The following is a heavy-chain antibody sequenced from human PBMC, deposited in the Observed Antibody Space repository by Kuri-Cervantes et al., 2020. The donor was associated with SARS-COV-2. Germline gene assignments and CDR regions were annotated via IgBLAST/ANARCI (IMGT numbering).Heavy chain of an antibody. J-gene: IGHJ4*02. CDR1: GGSISSSSYY. CDR3: ARYNYGYWFDY. CDR2: IYYSGST. Sequence: LRLSCTVSGGSISSSSYYWGWIRQPPGKWLDWIGSIYYSGSTYYNPSLKSRVTISVDTSKNQFSLKLSSVTAADTDVYYCARYNYGYWFDYWGQGTLVTVSS. V-gene: IGHV4-39*07. D-gene: IGHD5-18*01.